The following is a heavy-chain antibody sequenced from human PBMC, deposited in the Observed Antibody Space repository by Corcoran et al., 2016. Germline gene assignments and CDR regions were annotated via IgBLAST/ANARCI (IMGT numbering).Heavy chain of an antibody. CDR3: ARKSDSSSWYGSGERSGWGDP. CDR2: INPSGGST. Sequence: QVQLVPSGAEVKKPGASVKVSCKASGYPFTSYYLPWVRQAPEQGLEWMGIINPSGGSTSYAQKFRGRVTMNRDTTTSTVYMELSSLRSEDTAGDYWARKSDSSSWYGSGERSGWGDPWGQGTLVTVSS. J-gene: IGHJ5*02. D-gene: IGHD6-13*01. CDR1: GYPFTSYY. V-gene: IGHV1-46*01.